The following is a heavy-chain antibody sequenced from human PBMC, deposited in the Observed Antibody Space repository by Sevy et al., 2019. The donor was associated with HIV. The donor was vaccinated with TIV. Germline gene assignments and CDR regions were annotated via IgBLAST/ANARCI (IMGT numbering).Heavy chain of an antibody. Sequence: GESLKISCKGSGYSFTSYWIGWVRQMPGKGLEWMGIIYPGDSDTRYSPSFQGQVTISADKSISTAYLQWSGLKALDTAMYYCARQISPRVTYYYDSSGYLRAGYYYGMDVWGQGTTVTVSS. CDR2: IYPGDSDT. D-gene: IGHD3-22*01. CDR1: GYSFTSYW. V-gene: IGHV5-51*01. CDR3: ARQISPRVTYYYDSSGYLRAGYYYGMDV. J-gene: IGHJ6*02.